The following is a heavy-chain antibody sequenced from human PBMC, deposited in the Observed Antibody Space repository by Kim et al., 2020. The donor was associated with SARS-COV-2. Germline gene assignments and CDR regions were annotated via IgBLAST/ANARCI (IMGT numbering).Heavy chain of an antibody. D-gene: IGHD6-19*01. V-gene: IGHV1-3*01. CDR3: AREPITVAGPFDY. Sequence: YSQKFQGRVTITRDTSASTAYMELSSLRSEDTAVYYCAREPITVAGPFDYWGQGTLVTVSS. J-gene: IGHJ4*02.